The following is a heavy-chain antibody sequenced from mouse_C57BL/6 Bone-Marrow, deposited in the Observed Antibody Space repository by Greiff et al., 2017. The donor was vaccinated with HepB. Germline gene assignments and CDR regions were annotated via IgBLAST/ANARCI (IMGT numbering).Heavy chain of an antibody. V-gene: IGHV5-17*01. CDR1: GFTFSDYG. CDR3: ARLDGYYAGAY. J-gene: IGHJ3*01. Sequence: EVQRVESGGGLVKPGGSLKLSCAASGFTFSDYGMHWVRQAPEKGLEWVAYISSGSSTIYYADTVKGRFTISRDNAKNTLFLQMTSLRSEDTAMYYCARLDGYYAGAYWGQGTLVTVSA. D-gene: IGHD2-3*01. CDR2: ISSGSSTI.